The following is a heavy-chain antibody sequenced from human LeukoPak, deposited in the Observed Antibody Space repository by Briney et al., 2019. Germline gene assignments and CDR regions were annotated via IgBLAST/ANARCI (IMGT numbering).Heavy chain of an antibody. CDR1: GFTFGSFG. V-gene: IGHV3-33*01. Sequence: GGSLRLSCAPSGFTFGSFGMHWVRQAPGKGLEWVAIIWGDGGTQYYGDSVKGRVTISRDNSKNMLYLQMNSLRAEDTAVYYCARDKGGGLDYRGQGTLVTVSS. J-gene: IGHJ4*02. CDR2: IWGDGGTQ. CDR3: ARDKGGGLDY. D-gene: IGHD3-16*01.